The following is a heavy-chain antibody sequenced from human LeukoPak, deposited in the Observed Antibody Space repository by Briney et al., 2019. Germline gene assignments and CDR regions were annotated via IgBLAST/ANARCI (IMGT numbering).Heavy chain of an antibody. V-gene: IGHV3-23*01. CDR3: ARGGTMYYGSGNFDY. Sequence: PGGSLRVSCAGSGFTFSSYAMNWVRQAPGKGLEWVSGISGSGGSTYYADSVKGRFSISRDDSKNTLYLQMNSLRAEDTAVYSCARGGTMYYGSGNFDYWGQGTLVTVSS. J-gene: IGHJ4*02. CDR2: ISGSGGST. D-gene: IGHD3-10*01. CDR1: GFTFSSYA.